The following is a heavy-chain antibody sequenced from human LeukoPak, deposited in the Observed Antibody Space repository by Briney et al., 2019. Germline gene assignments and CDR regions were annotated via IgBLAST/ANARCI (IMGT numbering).Heavy chain of an antibody. CDR2: TSNSGNTI. J-gene: IGHJ4*02. Sequence: PGGSLRLSCAASGFTFGDYYMSWIRQAPGKGLEWVSYTSNSGNTIKEADSVRGRFTISRDNAQNSLFLQMKSLRADDTAVYYCARYRVITNDYFDSWGQGTLVTVSS. CDR1: GFTFGDYY. CDR3: ARYRVITNDYFDS. D-gene: IGHD3-16*01. V-gene: IGHV3-11*01.